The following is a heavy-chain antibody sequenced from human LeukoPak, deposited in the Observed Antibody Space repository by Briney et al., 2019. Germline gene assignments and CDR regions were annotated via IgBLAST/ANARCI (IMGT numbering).Heavy chain of an antibody. Sequence: GGSLRLSCAASGFTFTSQGMAWVRQAPAKGLEWVSAITGSGDNTYYADSVKGRFTISRNNSKNTLYLQMNSLSAEDTAVYYCAKMQGYFDLWGRGTLATVSS. J-gene: IGHJ2*01. V-gene: IGHV3-23*01. CDR3: AKMQGYFDL. CDR2: ITGSGDNT. CDR1: GFTFTSQG.